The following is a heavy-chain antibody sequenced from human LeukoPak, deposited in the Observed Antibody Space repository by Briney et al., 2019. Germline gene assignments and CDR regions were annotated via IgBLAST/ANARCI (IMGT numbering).Heavy chain of an antibody. CDR2: IIPIFGTA. Sequence: SVTVSCKASGGTFSSYAISWVRQAPGQGREWMGGIIPIFGTANYAQKFQGRVTITTDESTSTAYMELSSLRSEDTAVYYCARVKYYDSSGYYLGYFDYWGQGTLVTVSS. CDR1: GGTFSSYA. V-gene: IGHV1-69*05. J-gene: IGHJ4*02. D-gene: IGHD3-22*01. CDR3: ARVKYYDSSGYYLGYFDY.